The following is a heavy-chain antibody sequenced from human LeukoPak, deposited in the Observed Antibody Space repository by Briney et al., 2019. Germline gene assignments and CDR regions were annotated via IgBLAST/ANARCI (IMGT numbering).Heavy chain of an antibody. J-gene: IGHJ6*02. CDR2: IYHSGST. CDR3: ARGGVFGLRFLEWLPTDGMDV. D-gene: IGHD3-3*01. V-gene: IGHV4-34*01. CDR1: GGSFSGYY. Sequence: KSSETLSLTCAVSGGSFSGYYWSWIRQPPGKGLEWIGEIYHSGSTNYNPSLKSRVTISVDTSKNQLSLKLSSVTAADTAVYYCARGGVFGLRFLEWLPTDGMDVWGQGTTVTVS.